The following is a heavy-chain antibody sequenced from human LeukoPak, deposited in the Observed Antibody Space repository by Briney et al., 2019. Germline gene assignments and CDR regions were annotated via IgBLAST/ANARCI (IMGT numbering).Heavy chain of an antibody. Sequence: KTSETLSLTCTVSGGSISSGGYYWSWIRQPPGKGLEWIGYIYHSGSTYYNPSLKSRVTISVDRSKNQFSLKLSSVTAADTAVYYCARTSDAFDIWGQGTMVTVSS. CDR1: GGSISSGGYY. V-gene: IGHV4-30-2*01. CDR3: ARTSDAFDI. J-gene: IGHJ3*02. CDR2: IYHSGST.